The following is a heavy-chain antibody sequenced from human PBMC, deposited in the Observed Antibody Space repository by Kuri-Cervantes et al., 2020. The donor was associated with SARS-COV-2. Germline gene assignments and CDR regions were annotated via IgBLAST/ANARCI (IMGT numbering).Heavy chain of an antibody. D-gene: IGHD3/OR15-3a*01. CDR3: ARDRSYGFWREPFDY. CDR2: ISGSGSNT. J-gene: IGHJ4*02. CDR1: GFTFGDYA. V-gene: IGHV3-23*01. Sequence: GGSLRLSCLGSGFTFGDYAMSWVRQSPGKGLEWVSAISGSGSNTYYADSVKGRFIISRDNSKNTLYLQMDSLRADDTAVYFCARDRSYGFWREPFDYWGQGTPVTVSS.